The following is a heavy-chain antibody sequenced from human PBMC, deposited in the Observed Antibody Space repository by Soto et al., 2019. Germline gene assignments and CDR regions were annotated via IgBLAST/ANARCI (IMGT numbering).Heavy chain of an antibody. J-gene: IGHJ6*02. CDR2: ISYDGSNK. V-gene: IGHV3-30-3*01. D-gene: IGHD2-2*01. CDR1: GFTFSSYA. Sequence: PGGSLRLSCAASGFTFSSYAMHWVRQAPGKGLEWVAVISYDGSNKYYADSVKGRFTISRDNSKNTLYLQMNSLRAEDTAVYYCARDLVPAASYYYGMDVWGQGTTVT. CDR3: ARDLVPAASYYYGMDV.